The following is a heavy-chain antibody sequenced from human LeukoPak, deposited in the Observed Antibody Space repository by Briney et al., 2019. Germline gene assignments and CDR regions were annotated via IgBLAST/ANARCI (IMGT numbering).Heavy chain of an antibody. CDR3: ATYYYDSSGYFLPFDY. V-gene: IGHV3-23*01. CDR1: GFTFSSYA. Sequence: PGGSLRLSCAASGFTFSSYAMSWVRQAPGKGLECVSAISGSGGSTYYADSVKGRFTISRDNSKNTLYLQMNSLRAEDTAVYYCATYYYDSSGYFLPFDYWGQGTLVTVSS. CDR2: ISGSGGST. D-gene: IGHD3-22*01. J-gene: IGHJ4*02.